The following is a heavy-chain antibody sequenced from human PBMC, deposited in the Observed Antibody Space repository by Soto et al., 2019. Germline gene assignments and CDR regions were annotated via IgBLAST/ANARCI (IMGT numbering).Heavy chain of an antibody. Sequence: QVQLVQSGDEVKKPGDSVKVSCKASDNSFSTFDLSWVRQAPGQGLEWMGSVSPYNGYTDHAQNLQGRVTMTPDRDTSTAYLELRSLRSDDTAVYYCARGGAVASAIDSWGQGTLVTVSS. CDR3: ARGGAVASAIDS. D-gene: IGHD6-19*01. CDR2: VSPYNGYT. J-gene: IGHJ4*02. CDR1: DNSFSTFD. V-gene: IGHV1-18*01.